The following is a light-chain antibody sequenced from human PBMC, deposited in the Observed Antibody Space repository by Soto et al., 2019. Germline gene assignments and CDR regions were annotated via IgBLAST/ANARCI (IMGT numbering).Light chain of an antibody. CDR1: QSVSNN. V-gene: IGKV3-15*01. J-gene: IGKJ1*01. CDR3: QQYNNWPPWT. CDR2: GAS. Sequence: EIVMTQSPVTLSVSPGERATLSCRASQSVSNNLAWYQHKPGQAPKLLIFGASTRATGIPARFSGSGSGTEFTLTISSLQSEDFAIYYCQQYNNWPPWTFGQGTKVEIK.